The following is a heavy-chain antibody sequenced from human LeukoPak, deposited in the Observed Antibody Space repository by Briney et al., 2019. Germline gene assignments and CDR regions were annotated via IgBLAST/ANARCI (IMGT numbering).Heavy chain of an antibody. CDR1: GGSFSGYY. Sequence: SETLSLTCAVYGGSFSGYYWSWIRQPPGKGLEWIGEINHSGSTNYNPSLKSRVTISVDTSKNQFSLKLSSVTAADTAVYYCASLYYYDSSGSDTDAFDIWGQGTMVTVSP. V-gene: IGHV4-34*01. D-gene: IGHD3-22*01. CDR3: ASLYYYDSSGSDTDAFDI. J-gene: IGHJ3*02. CDR2: INHSGST.